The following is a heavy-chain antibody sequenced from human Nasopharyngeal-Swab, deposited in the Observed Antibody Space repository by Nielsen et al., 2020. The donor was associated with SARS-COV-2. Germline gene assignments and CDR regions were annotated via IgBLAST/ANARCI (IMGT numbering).Heavy chain of an antibody. CDR1: GGSISRGGYY. CDR3: ASVRRTIFGVVSSFDY. Sequence: SETLSLTCTVSGGSISRGGYYWSWIRQHPGKGLEWIGYIYYSGSTYYNPSLKSRVTISVDTSKNQFSLKLSSVTAADTAVYYCASVRRTIFGVVSSFDYWGQGTLVTVSS. V-gene: IGHV4-31*03. D-gene: IGHD3-3*01. J-gene: IGHJ4*02. CDR2: IYYSGST.